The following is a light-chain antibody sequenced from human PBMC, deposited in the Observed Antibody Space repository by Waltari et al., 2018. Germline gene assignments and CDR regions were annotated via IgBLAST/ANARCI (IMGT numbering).Light chain of an antibody. V-gene: IGKV3-11*01. CDR3: QQRRNWPLT. CDR1: QSVGTY. Sequence: EIVLTQPPAILSFSPGERAPLSCRTSQSVGTYLAWYQQRPGQSPRLLIYDASYRATGIPARFSGSGSETDFTLTISSLQPEDFAVYYCQQRRNWPLTFGGGTRVEI. J-gene: IGKJ4*01. CDR2: DAS.